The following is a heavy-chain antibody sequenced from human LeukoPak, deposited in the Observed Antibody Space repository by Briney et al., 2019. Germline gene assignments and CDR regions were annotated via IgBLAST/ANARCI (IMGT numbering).Heavy chain of an antibody. V-gene: IGHV4-34*01. CDR1: GGSLSGYY. CDR2: INDTGST. Sequence: SETLSLTCAVYGGSLSGYYWSWLRQPPGKGLEWIGEINDTGSTDYNPSLKSRVTISVDTSNNQFSLKLSSVTAADTAVFYCARVVDGSGSYCEAFDIWGQGTMVTVSS. CDR3: ARVVDGSGSYCEAFDI. J-gene: IGHJ3*02. D-gene: IGHD3-10*01.